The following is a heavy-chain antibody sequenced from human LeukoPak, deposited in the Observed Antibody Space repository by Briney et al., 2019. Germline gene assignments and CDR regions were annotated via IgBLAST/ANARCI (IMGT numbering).Heavy chain of an antibody. CDR1: GFTFSDYW. D-gene: IGHD1-7*01. CDR3: ARDDNWNYEDY. V-gene: IGHV3-7*01. J-gene: IGHJ4*02. Sequence: GGSLRLSCAASGFTFSDYWMSWVRQAPGKGLEWVANINQDGSEKYYVDSVKGRFTISRDNAKNSLYLQMNSLRAEDTAMYYCARDDNWNYEDYWGQGTLVTVSS. CDR2: INQDGSEK.